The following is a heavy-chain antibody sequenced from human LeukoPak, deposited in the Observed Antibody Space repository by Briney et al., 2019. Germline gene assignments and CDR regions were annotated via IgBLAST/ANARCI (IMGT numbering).Heavy chain of an antibody. CDR1: GFTFGSYD. CDR2: IGTAGDT. D-gene: IGHD5-12*01. J-gene: IGHJ6*02. Sequence: PGGSLRLSCAASGFTFGSYDMHWVRQATGKGLEWVSAIGTAGDTYYPGSVKGRFTISRENAKNSLYLQMNSLRAEDTAVYYCARVYSGYDFYYYYGMDVWGQGTTVTVSS. V-gene: IGHV3-13*01. CDR3: ARVYSGYDFYYYYGMDV.